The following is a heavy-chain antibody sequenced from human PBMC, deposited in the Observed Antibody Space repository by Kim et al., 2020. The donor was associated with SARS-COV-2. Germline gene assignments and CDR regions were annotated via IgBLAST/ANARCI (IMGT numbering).Heavy chain of an antibody. J-gene: IGHJ4*02. Sequence: ASVKVSCKASGYIFTSYPISWVRQAPGQGLEWMGWISAYNGNTNYAQNLQGRVTMTTDTSTSTAYMELRSLRSDDTAVYYCARGPTIFGVATTIHYWGQGTPVTISS. CDR2: ISAYNGNT. D-gene: IGHD3-3*01. CDR3: ARGPTIFGVATTIHY. CDR1: GYIFTSYP. V-gene: IGHV1-18*04.